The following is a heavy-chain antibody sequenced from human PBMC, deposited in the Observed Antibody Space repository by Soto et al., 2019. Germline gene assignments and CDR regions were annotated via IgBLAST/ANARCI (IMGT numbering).Heavy chain of an antibody. CDR2: IGGTDGDSDGVP. J-gene: IGHJ3*01. V-gene: IGHV3-23*01. CDR3: VKRGRNWGAFDF. D-gene: IGHD7-27*01. Sequence: VPLLESGGDLVQPGGSLRLSCVASGFILTNYAMSWVRQAPGKGLEWVSTIGGTDGDSDGVPWYEDSVKGRFTISRDSSANTLFLHMDNLRAEDSALYYCVKRGRNWGAFDFWGQGTTVVVSS. CDR1: GFILTNYA.